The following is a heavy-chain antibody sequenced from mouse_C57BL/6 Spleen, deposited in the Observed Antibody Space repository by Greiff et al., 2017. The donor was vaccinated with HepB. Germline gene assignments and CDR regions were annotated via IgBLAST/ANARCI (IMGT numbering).Heavy chain of an antibody. V-gene: IGHV14-2*01. CDR1: GFNIKDYY. J-gene: IGHJ3*01. CDR3: ARDTTVPSGWFAY. CDR2: IDPEDGET. Sequence: EVKLVESGAELVKPGASVKLSCTASGFNIKDYYMHWVKQRTEQGLEWIGRIDPEDGETKYAPKFQGKATITADTSSNTAYLQLSSLTSEDTAVYYCARDTTVPSGWFAYWGQGTLVTVSA. D-gene: IGHD1-1*01.